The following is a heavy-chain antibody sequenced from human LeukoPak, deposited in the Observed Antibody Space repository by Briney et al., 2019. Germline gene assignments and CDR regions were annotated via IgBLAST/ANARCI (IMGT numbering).Heavy chain of an antibody. CDR1: GGSFSGYY. V-gene: IGHV4-34*01. D-gene: IGHD2-21*01. CDR3: ATTYCGGDCPYDY. CDR2: INHSGST. Sequence: SETLSLTCAVYGGSFSGYYWSWLRQPPGKGLEWIGEINHSGSTNYNPSLKSRVTISVDTSKNQFSLKLSSVTAADTAVYYCATTYCGGDCPYDYWGQGTLVTVSS. J-gene: IGHJ4*02.